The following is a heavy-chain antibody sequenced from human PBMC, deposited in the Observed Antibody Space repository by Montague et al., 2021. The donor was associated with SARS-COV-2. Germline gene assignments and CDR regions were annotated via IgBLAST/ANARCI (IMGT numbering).Heavy chain of an antibody. D-gene: IGHD3/OR15-3a*01. CDR2: INQDETAK. CDR1: GFPSGDYQ. Sequence: SLSLSFSASGFPSGDYQMTWVRQAPGKGLQWVANINQDETAKTYVDSVKGRFTISRDNAKNSLILQMNSLKDEGTAVYYCARSPRGSGTGWLDYWGQGTLVTVSS. J-gene: IGHJ4*02. V-gene: IGHV3-7*01. CDR3: ARSPRGSGTGWLDY.